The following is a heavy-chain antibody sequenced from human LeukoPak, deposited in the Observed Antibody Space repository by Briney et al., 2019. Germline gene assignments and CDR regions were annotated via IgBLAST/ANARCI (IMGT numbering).Heavy chain of an antibody. V-gene: IGHV3-30-3*01. J-gene: IGHJ4*02. CDR2: ISYDGSNK. CDR1: GSTFSSYA. Sequence: GRSLRLSCAASGSTFSSYAMHWVRQAPGKGLEWVAVISYDGSNKYYADSVKGRFTISRDNAKNTLYLQMSSLTAEDTAVYYCAREGYSYGLADYWGQGTLVTVSS. D-gene: IGHD5-18*01. CDR3: AREGYSYGLADY.